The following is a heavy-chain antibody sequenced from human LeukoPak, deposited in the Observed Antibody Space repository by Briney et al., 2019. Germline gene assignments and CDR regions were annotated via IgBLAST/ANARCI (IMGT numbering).Heavy chain of an antibody. CDR1: GGSISSYY. CDR2: IYYSGST. CDR3: ARDTPYSSGWTSGWFDP. J-gene: IGHJ5*02. D-gene: IGHD6-19*01. Sequence: SETLSLTCTVSGGSISSYYWSWIRQPPGKGLEWIGYIYYSGSTNYNPSLKSRVTISVDTSKNQFSLKLSSVTAADTAVYYCARDTPYSSGWTSGWFDPWGQGTPVTVSS. V-gene: IGHV4-59*01.